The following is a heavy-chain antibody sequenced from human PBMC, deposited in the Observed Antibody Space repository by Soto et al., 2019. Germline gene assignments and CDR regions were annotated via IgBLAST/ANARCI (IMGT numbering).Heavy chain of an antibody. CDR1: GYTFTSYD. CDR3: AREGNWNDFLKVGLDV. D-gene: IGHD1-1*01. V-gene: IGHV1-8*01. J-gene: IGHJ6*02. Sequence: ASVKVSCKASGYTFTSYDINWVRQATGQGLEWMGWMNPNSGNTGYAQKFQGRVTMTRNTSISTAYMELSSLRSEDTAVFYCAREGNWNDFLKVGLDVWGQGTTVTVSS. CDR2: MNPNSGNT.